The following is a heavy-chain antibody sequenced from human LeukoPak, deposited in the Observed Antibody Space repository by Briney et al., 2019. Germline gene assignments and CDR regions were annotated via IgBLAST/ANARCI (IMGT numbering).Heavy chain of an antibody. V-gene: IGHV3-11*06. J-gene: IGHJ4*02. D-gene: IGHD3-9*01. Sequence: GGSLRLSCAASGFTFSDYYMSWIRQAPGKGLEWVSYISSSSSYTNYADSVKGRFTISRDNAKNSLYLQMNSRRAEDTAVYYCARGGKGDILTGHFDYWGQGTPVTVSP. CDR3: ARGGKGDILTGHFDY. CDR2: ISSSSSYT. CDR1: GFTFSDYY.